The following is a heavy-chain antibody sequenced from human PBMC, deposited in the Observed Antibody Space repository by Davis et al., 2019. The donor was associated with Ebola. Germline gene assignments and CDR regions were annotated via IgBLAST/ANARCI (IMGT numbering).Heavy chain of an antibody. J-gene: IGHJ4*02. CDR1: GFTFLSYA. CDR3: ARGKKGDY. V-gene: IGHV3-30-3*01. CDR2: ISYDGSNK. Sequence: GESLKISCAASGFTFLSYAMHWVRQAPGKGLEWVAVISYDGSNKYYADSVKGRFTISRDNSKNTLYLQMNSLRAEDTAVYYCARGKKGDYWGQGTLVTVSS.